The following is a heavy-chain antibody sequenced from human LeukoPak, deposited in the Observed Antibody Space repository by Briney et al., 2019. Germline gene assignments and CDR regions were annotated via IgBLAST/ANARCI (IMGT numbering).Heavy chain of an antibody. CDR3: ARVSLYNQQLAG. CDR1: GGSFSGYY. CDR2: INHSGST. J-gene: IGHJ4*02. V-gene: IGHV4-34*01. Sequence: SETLSLTCTVYGGSFSGYYWSWIRQPPGKGLEWIGEINHSGSTNYNPSLKSRVTISVDTSKNQFSLKLSSVTAADTAVYYCARVSLYNQQLAGWGQGTLVTVSS. D-gene: IGHD6-13*01.